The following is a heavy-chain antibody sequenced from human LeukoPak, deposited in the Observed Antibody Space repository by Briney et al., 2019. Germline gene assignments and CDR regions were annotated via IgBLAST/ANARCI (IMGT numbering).Heavy chain of an antibody. V-gene: IGHV3-30*02. J-gene: IGHJ6*03. CDR3: AKDGGGYYPYYYYYMDV. Sequence: GGSLRLSCAASGFTFSSYGMHWVRQAPGKGLEWVAFIRYDGSNKYYADSVKGRFTISRDNSKNTLYLQMNSLRAEDTAVYYCAKDGGGYYPYYYYYMDVWGKGTTVTVSS. D-gene: IGHD3-22*01. CDR2: IRYDGSNK. CDR1: GFTFSSYG.